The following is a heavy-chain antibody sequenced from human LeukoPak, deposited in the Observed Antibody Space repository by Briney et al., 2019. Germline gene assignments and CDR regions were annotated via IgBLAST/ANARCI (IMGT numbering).Heavy chain of an antibody. Sequence: GGSLRLTCAASGFTFSNYWMHWVRQAPGKGLVWVSRVKGDGTFTNYADSVKGRFTISRDNAKYTLYLQMHSLRAEDTAIYYCVRGGDDYNFDYWGQGSLVTVSS. CDR1: GFTFSNYW. J-gene: IGHJ4*02. CDR3: VRGGDDYNFDY. CDR2: VKGDGTFT. V-gene: IGHV3-74*01. D-gene: IGHD5-24*01.